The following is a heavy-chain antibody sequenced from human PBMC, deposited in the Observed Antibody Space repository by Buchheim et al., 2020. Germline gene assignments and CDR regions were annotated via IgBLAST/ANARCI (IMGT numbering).Heavy chain of an antibody. Sequence: EVQLVQSGPVVKKPGESLRLSCEGSGYSFTSYWIGWVRQMPGKGLEWIGILYPGDSDPRYNPSFSGQVTISADHSITTAYPQWGSLKASDTAIYYCARRGVLTGSYTDFDIWGQGTL. CDR2: LYPGDSDP. J-gene: IGHJ4*02. CDR3: ARRGVLTGSYTDFDI. CDR1: GYSFTSYW. V-gene: IGHV5-51*01. D-gene: IGHD3-10*01.